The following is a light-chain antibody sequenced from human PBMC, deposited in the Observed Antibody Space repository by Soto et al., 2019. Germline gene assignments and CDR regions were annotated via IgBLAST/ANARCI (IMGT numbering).Light chain of an antibody. V-gene: IGKV1-5*01. CDR2: DAS. J-gene: IGKJ5*01. CDR1: QSISSR. CDR3: QQYNSYSIT. Sequence: DIQMTQSPSTLSASVGDRVTITCRASQSISSRLAWYQQKPGKAPKLLIYDASSLESGVPSRFSGSGSGTEFTLTISSLQPDDFAKYYCQQYNSYSITFGQGTRLEIK.